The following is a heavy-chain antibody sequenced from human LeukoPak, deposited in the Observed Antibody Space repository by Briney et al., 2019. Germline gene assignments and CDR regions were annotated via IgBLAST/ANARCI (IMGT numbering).Heavy chain of an antibody. CDR2: ISYDGSNK. CDR1: GFTFSSYA. V-gene: IGHV3-30*04. Sequence: GGSLRLSCAASGFTFSSYAMHWVRQAPGKGLEWVAVISYDGSNKYYADSVKGRFTISRDNSKNTLYLQMNSLRAEDTAVYYCAKVLLVVGADLDAFDIWGQGTMVTVSS. J-gene: IGHJ3*02. CDR3: AKVLLVVGADLDAFDI. D-gene: IGHD1-26*01.